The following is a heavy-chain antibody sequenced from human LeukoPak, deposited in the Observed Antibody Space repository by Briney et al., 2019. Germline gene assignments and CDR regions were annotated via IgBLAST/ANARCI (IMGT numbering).Heavy chain of an antibody. J-gene: IGHJ3*02. Sequence: GGSLRLSCAASGFTFSSYEMDWVRRAPGKGLEWVSYIGSSGGSRYYADSVKGRFTSSRDNAKNSPYLQMNSLRVEDTAVYYCAREVGDAFDIWGQGTVVSVS. CDR2: IGSSGGSR. CDR1: GFTFSSYE. CDR3: AREVGDAFDI. V-gene: IGHV3-48*03.